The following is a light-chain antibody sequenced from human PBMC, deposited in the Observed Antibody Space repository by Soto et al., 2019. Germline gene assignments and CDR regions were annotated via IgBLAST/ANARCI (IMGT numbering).Light chain of an antibody. J-gene: IGKJ4*01. CDR1: QSVSSSY. V-gene: IGKV3-20*01. Sequence: EIVLTQSPGTLSLSPGERATLSCRASQSVSSSYLAWYQQKPGQAPRLLIYDASSRATGIPDRFSGSGSGTDFTLTISRLEPEDFAVYFCQQYGSSSLTFGGGTKVELK. CDR2: DAS. CDR3: QQYGSSSLT.